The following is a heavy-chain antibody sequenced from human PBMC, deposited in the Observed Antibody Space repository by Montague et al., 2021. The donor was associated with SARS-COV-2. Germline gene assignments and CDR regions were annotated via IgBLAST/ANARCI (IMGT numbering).Heavy chain of an antibody. J-gene: IGHJ6*03. CDR1: GGSFSRYY. D-gene: IGHD2-2*02. Sequence: SETLSLTCAVSGGSFSRYYWSWIRQPPGKGLEWIGEISQSGNAKXNPSLQNRVSISLDTSRNQFSLKVSSVTAADTAIYYCARLGDGIVPSPILGLGPYYSFYYMDVWGKGTTVTVSS. CDR2: ISQSGNA. V-gene: IGHV4-34*01. CDR3: ARLGDGIVPSPILGLGPYYSFYYMDV.